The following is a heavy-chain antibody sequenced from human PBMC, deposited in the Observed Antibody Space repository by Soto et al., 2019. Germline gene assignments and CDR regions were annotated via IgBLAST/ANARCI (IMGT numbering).Heavy chain of an antibody. CDR1: GFTFSSYD. J-gene: IGHJ4*02. CDR2: IWYDGSYK. D-gene: IGHD6-13*01. V-gene: IGHV3-33*06. Sequence: GGSLRLSCAASGFTFSSYDMHWVRQAPGKGLEWVAVIWYDGSYKYYADSVKGRFTISRDNSKNTLYLQMNSLRAEDTAVYYCAKENGYSRSWFEFDYWGQGTLVTVSS. CDR3: AKENGYSRSWFEFDY.